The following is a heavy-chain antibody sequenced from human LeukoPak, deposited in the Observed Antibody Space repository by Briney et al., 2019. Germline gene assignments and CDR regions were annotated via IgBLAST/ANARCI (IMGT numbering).Heavy chain of an antibody. D-gene: IGHD3-10*01. CDR3: ARQYGSGSYYPPFDY. Sequence: SETLSLTCTVSGGSISSGSYYWSWIRQPAGKGLEWIGRMSTSGSTNYNPSLKSRVTISVDTSKNQFSLKLSSVTASDTAVYYCARQYGSGSYYPPFDYWGQGTLVTVSS. CDR1: GGSISSGSYY. CDR2: MSTSGST. J-gene: IGHJ4*02. V-gene: IGHV4-61*02.